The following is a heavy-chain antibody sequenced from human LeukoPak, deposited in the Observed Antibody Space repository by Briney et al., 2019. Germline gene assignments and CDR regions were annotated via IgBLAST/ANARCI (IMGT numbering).Heavy chain of an antibody. D-gene: IGHD7-27*01. Sequence: PSETLSLTCTVSGGSISSYSWSWIRQPPGKGLEWIGYIYHSGSTYYNPSLKSRVTISVDRSKNQFPLKLSSVTAADTAVYYCARASQTGIDAFDIWGQGTMVTVSS. CDR2: IYHSGST. J-gene: IGHJ3*02. CDR1: GGSISSYS. V-gene: IGHV4-30-2*01. CDR3: ARASQTGIDAFDI.